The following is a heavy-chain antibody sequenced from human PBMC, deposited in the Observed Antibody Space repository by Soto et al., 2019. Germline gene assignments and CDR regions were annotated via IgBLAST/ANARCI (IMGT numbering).Heavy chain of an antibody. CDR1: VGTFSSYA. D-gene: IGHD3-10*01. Sequence: ASVKVSCKASVGTFSSYAISWVRQAPGQGLEWMGWISAYNGNTNYAQKLQGRVTMTTDTSTSTAYMELRSLRSDDTAVYYCARVGVYRDFDYWGQGTLVTVSS. V-gene: IGHV1-18*01. J-gene: IGHJ4*02. CDR2: ISAYNGNT. CDR3: ARVGVYRDFDY.